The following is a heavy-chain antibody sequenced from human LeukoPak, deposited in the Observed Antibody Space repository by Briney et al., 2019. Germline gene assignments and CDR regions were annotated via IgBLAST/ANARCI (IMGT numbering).Heavy chain of an antibody. J-gene: IGHJ3*02. V-gene: IGHV3-64*01. D-gene: IGHD6-6*01. CDR1: GFTFSSYA. CDR3: ARAGSSDAFDI. CDR2: ISSNGGST. Sequence: GGSLRLSCAASGFTFSSYAMHWVRQAPGKVLEYVSAISSNGGSTYYANSVKGRFTISRDNSKNTLYLQMGSLRAEDMAVYYCARAGSSDAFDIWGQGTMVTVSS.